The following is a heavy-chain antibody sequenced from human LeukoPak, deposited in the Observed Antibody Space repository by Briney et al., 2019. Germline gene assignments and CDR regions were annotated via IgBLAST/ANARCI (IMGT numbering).Heavy chain of an antibody. CDR2: MNSDRSST. Sequence: GGSLRLSCAASGFTFTNHWMHWVRQVPGKGLVWVSRMNSDRSSTTYADSVKGRFTISRDNAKNTLYLQMNSLRAEGTAVYYCAKDKDLGTVTTSSWFDPWGQGTLVTVSS. V-gene: IGHV3-74*01. J-gene: IGHJ5*02. CDR1: GFTFTNHW. CDR3: AKDKDLGTVTTSSWFDP. D-gene: IGHD4-17*01.